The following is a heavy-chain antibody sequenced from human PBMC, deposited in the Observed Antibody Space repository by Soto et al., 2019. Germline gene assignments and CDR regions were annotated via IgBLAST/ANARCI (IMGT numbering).Heavy chain of an antibody. CDR3: ARALSDNYGDPEKYYYYGMDV. V-gene: IGHV3-53*01. D-gene: IGHD4-17*01. Sequence: GGSLRLSCAASGFTVSSNYMSWVRQAPGKGLEWVSVIYSGGSTYYADSVKGRFTISRDNSKNTLYLQMNSLRAEDTAVYYCARALSDNYGDPEKYYYYGMDVWGQGTTVTVSS. CDR1: GFTVSSNY. CDR2: IYSGGST. J-gene: IGHJ6*02.